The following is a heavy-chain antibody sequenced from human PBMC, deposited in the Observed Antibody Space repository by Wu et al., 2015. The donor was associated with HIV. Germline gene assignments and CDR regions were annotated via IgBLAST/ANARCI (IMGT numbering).Heavy chain of an antibody. D-gene: IGHD6-19*01. CDR3: ARDPSVAADYYYYGMDV. J-gene: IGHJ6*02. CDR2: ISAYSGNT. CDR1: GYSLRSYG. V-gene: IGHV1-18*01. Sequence: QVQLVQSGAEVKKPGASMKVSCKAIGYSLRSYGISWVRQAPGQGLEWMGWISAYSGNTNYAQKLQGRVTMTTDTSTSTAYMELRSLRSDDTAVYYCARDPSVAADYYYYGMDVWGQGTTVTVSS.